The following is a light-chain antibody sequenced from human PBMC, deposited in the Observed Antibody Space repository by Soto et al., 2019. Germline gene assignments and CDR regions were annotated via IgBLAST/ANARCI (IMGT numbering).Light chain of an antibody. CDR2: LGS. CDR3: MQALQITWT. V-gene: IGKV2-28*01. J-gene: IGKJ1*01. Sequence: DLVMTQSPLSLPVTPGEPASISCRSSQSLLHSNGYNCLDWYLQKPGQSPQLLIYLGSNRASGVPDRFSGSGSGTDFTLKISRVEAEDVGVYYCMQALQITWTFGQGTKVEIK. CDR1: QSLLHSNGYNC.